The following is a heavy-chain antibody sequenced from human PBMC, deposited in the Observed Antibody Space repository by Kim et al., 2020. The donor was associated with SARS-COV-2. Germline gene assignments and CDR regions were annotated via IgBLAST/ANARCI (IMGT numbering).Heavy chain of an antibody. V-gene: IGHV4-39*01. CDR3: ARHLGRLCIAAASYYFDY. CDR2: LYFSWST. Sequence: SETLSLTCTVSGGSISSSSYYWGWIRQPPGKGLEWIGSLYFSWSTYYNPSLKSRVTISVDTSKNQFSLKLSSVTAADTAVYYCARHLGRLCIAAASYYFDYWGQGTLVTVSS. CDR1: GGSISSSSYY. D-gene: IGHD6-13*01. J-gene: IGHJ4*02.